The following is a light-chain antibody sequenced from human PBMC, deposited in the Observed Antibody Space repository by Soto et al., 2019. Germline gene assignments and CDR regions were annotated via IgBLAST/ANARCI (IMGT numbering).Light chain of an antibody. CDR2: EVS. Sequence: QSALTQPASVSGSPGQSVTISCTGTSSDVGGYNYVSWFQQHPGKAPKLMIYEVSHRPSGVSDRFSGSKSGSTASLTISGLADDEEDYYYCSSVTISNTGVFGGGTKLTVL. J-gene: IGLJ3*02. CDR1: SSDVGGYNY. CDR3: SSVTISNTGV. V-gene: IGLV2-14*01.